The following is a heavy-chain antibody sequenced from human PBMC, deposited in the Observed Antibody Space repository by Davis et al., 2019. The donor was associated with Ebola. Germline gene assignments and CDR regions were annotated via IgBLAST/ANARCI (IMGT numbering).Heavy chain of an antibody. Sequence: GESLKISCAASGFTFSSYGMHWVRQAPGKGLEWVAVIWYDGSNKYYADSVKGRFTISRDNSKNTLYLQMNSLRAEDTAVYYCAKVDSSGYYPYYYYGMDVWGQGTTVTVSS. V-gene: IGHV3-33*06. D-gene: IGHD3-22*01. CDR1: GFTFSSYG. CDR2: IWYDGSNK. CDR3: AKVDSSGYYPYYYYGMDV. J-gene: IGHJ6*02.